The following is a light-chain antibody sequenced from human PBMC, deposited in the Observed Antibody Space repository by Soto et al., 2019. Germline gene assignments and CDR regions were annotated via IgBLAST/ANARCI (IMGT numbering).Light chain of an antibody. Sequence: EIVLTQSPATLPLSPGERATLSCRASQSVSSYLAWYQQKPGQAPRLLIYAASNRASGIPARFSGSGSGTDFSLTISSLEPEDFGVYYCQQRSTWPLTFGGGTKVEI. V-gene: IGKV3-11*01. CDR3: QQRSTWPLT. CDR1: QSVSSY. J-gene: IGKJ4*01. CDR2: AAS.